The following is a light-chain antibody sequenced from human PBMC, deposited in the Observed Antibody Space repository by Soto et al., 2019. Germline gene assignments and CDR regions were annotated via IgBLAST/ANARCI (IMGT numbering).Light chain of an antibody. V-gene: IGLV2-23*02. CDR2: EVH. CDR3: CSYAGDTTFFV. CDR1: SSDVGSYYP. J-gene: IGLJ1*01. Sequence: QSALTQPASMSWSPGQSITISCTGPSSDVGSYYPVSWFQQHPGKAPKRIIYEVHKRPSGVSYRFTGSKSGNTASLTLSGLQAADEAEYYCCSYAGDTTFFVFGTGTKLTVL.